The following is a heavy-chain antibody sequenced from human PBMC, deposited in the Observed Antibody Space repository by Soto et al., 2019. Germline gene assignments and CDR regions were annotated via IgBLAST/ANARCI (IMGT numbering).Heavy chain of an antibody. Sequence: PGESLKISCVTSGFTFSRNTMNWVRQAPGKGLEWVASITSSGSYVYYADSVKGRFSASRDNAKNSLSLQMDSLRPDDTAIYFCVKDEGIEAMDVWGQGTTVTVSS. D-gene: IGHD3-3*02. CDR2: ITSSGSYV. CDR3: VKDEGIEAMDV. V-gene: IGHV3-21*01. J-gene: IGHJ6*02. CDR1: GFTFSRNT.